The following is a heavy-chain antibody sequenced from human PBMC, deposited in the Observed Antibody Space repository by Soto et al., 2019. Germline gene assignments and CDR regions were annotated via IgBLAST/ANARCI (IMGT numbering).Heavy chain of an antibody. CDR3: TTLTMIVVHLDY. D-gene: IGHD3-22*01. J-gene: IGHJ4*02. Sequence: GASVKVSCKASGYTFTSYGISWVRQAPGQGLEWMGWISAYNGNTNYAQKLQGRVTMTTDTSTSTAYMELNSLRSEDTAVYYCTTLTMIVVHLDYWGPGTLVTVSS. CDR2: ISAYNGNT. V-gene: IGHV1-18*01. CDR1: GYTFTSYG.